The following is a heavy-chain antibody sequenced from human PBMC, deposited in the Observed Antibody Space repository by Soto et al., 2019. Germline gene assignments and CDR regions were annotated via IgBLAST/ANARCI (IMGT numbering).Heavy chain of an antibody. CDR1: GFTFNIYA. D-gene: IGHD6-19*01. J-gene: IGHJ4*02. Sequence: PGGSLRLSCAASGFTFNIYAMSWVRQAPGKGLEWVSAISGSGGSTYYADSVKGRFTISRDNSKNTLYLQMNSLRAEDTAVYYCAKARFRDSSMFLLDYWGQGTLVTVSS. CDR2: ISGSGGST. CDR3: AKARFRDSSMFLLDY. V-gene: IGHV3-23*01.